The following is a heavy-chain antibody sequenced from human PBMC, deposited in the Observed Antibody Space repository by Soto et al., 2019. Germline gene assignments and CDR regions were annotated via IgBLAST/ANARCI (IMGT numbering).Heavy chain of an antibody. V-gene: IGHV3-33*01. D-gene: IGHD5-12*01. CDR1: GFTFSSYG. Sequence: GGSLRLSCAASGFTFSSYGMHWVRQAPGKGLEWVAVIWYDGSNKYYADSVKGRFTISRDNSKNTLYLQMNSLRAEDTAVYYCARDSGWLQLPDYWGQGTLVTVSS. CDR3: ARDSGWLQLPDY. J-gene: IGHJ4*02. CDR2: IWYDGSNK.